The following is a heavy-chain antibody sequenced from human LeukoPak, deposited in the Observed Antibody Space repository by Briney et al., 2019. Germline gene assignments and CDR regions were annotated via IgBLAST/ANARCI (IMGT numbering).Heavy chain of an antibody. Sequence: TASETLSLTCTVSGDSISSYYWTWIRQPPGKGLEWIGDIYITGSTNYNPYLKRRVTMSVDTSKNQFSLRLSSVTAADTAVYYCARVRIGETSYDASDVWGLGTMVTVSS. J-gene: IGHJ3*01. V-gene: IGHV4-59*13. CDR1: GDSISSYY. CDR3: ARVRIGETSYDASDV. CDR2: IYITGST. D-gene: IGHD1-26*01.